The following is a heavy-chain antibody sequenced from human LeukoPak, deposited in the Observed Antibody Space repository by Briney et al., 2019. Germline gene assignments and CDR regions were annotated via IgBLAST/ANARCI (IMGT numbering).Heavy chain of an antibody. V-gene: IGHV3-30-3*01. CDR1: GFIFSNYA. CDR2: MSHDGSTK. CDR3: ARVEQWLVREINWFDP. Sequence: GGSLRLSCAASGFIFSNYAIHWVRQAPGKGLEWVAVMSHDGSTKYYADSVKGRFTISRDNSKNSLYLQMDSLRAEDTAVYYCARVEQWLVREINWFDPWGQGTLVTVSS. D-gene: IGHD6-19*01. J-gene: IGHJ5*02.